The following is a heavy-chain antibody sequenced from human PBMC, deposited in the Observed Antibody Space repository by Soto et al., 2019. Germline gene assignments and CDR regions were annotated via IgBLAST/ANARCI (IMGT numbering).Heavy chain of an antibody. Sequence: PGGSLRLSCTASGFTFSNNDMSWVRQAPGKGLEWVSTLDKSGGSAFYADSVNGRFTISRDNSRNTLYLQMHSLRAEDTAFYYCAKDRIGQLAKFDYWGQGTLVTVSS. V-gene: IGHV3-23*05. CDR1: GFTFSNND. D-gene: IGHD6-13*01. J-gene: IGHJ4*02. CDR3: AKDRIGQLAKFDY. CDR2: LDKSGGSA.